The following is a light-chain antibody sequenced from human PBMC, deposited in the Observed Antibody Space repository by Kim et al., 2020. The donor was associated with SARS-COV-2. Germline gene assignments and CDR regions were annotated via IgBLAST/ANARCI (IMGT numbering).Light chain of an antibody. CDR3: HQYGTSPYT. V-gene: IGKV3-20*01. CDR2: GAS. Sequence: LYPGERATLSCRASQSVSSNFLAWFQQKPGQAPRLLIYGASNRATGIPDRFSGSGSGTDFTLTISRLEPEDFVVYFCHQYGTSPYTFGQGTKLEI. CDR1: QSVSSNF. J-gene: IGKJ2*01.